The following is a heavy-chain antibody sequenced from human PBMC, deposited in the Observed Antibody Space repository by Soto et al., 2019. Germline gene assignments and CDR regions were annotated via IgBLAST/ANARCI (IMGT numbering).Heavy chain of an antibody. CDR3: AKDKYDILTGYSIPNWFDP. D-gene: IGHD3-9*01. Sequence: GGSLRLSCGVSGFTFSSYAMTWVRHAPGKGLEWVSGISGSGHSTYHADSVKGRFTISRDNSNNTLYLQMNSLRAEDTAVYYCAKDKYDILTGYSIPNWFDPWGQGTLVTV. CDR2: ISGSGHST. CDR1: GFTFSSYA. V-gene: IGHV3-23*01. J-gene: IGHJ5*02.